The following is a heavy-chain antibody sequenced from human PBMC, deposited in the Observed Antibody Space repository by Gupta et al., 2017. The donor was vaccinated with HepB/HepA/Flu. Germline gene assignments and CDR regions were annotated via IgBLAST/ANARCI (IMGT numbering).Heavy chain of an antibody. Sequence: QVQLVESGGGVVQPGRSLRLSWAASGFTFSSYGMHWVRQAPGKGLEWVAVIWYDGSNKYYADSVKGRFTISRDNSKNTLYLQMNSLRAEDTAVYYCARDFSWYMDVWGKGTTVTVSS. V-gene: IGHV3-33*01. J-gene: IGHJ6*03. D-gene: IGHD6-6*01. CDR1: GFTFSSYG. CDR3: ARDFSWYMDV. CDR2: IWYDGSNK.